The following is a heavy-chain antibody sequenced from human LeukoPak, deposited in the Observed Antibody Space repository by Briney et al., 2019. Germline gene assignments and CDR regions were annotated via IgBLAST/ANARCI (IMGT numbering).Heavy chain of an antibody. V-gene: IGHV3-23*01. J-gene: IGHJ4*02. CDR2: ISGSGGST. CDR1: GFTFSSYG. D-gene: IGHD3-16*01. CDR3: ATDTSLGY. Sequence: GGSLRLSCAASGFTFSSYGMNWVRQAPGKGLEWVSAISGSGGSTYYADSVKGRFTISRDNAKNSLYLQMNSLRAEDTAVYYCATDTSLGYWGQGTLVTVSS.